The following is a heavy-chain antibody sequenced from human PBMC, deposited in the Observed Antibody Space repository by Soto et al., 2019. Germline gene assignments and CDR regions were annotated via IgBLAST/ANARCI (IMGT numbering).Heavy chain of an antibody. D-gene: IGHD1-7*01. CDR1: GGSFSGYY. J-gene: IGHJ4*02. CDR2: INHSGST. V-gene: IGHV4-34*01. CDR3: ARGGYNWNYGRFRFDY. Sequence: SETLSLTCAVYGGSFSGYYWSWIRQPPGKGLEWIGEINHSGSTNYNPSLKSRVTISVDTSKNQFSLKLSSVTAADTAVYYCARGGYNWNYGRFRFDYWGQGTPVTVSS.